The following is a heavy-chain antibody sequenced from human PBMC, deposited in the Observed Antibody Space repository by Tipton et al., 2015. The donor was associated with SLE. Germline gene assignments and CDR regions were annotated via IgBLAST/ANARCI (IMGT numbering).Heavy chain of an antibody. Sequence: LRLSCTVSGGSISSSSYYWGWIRQPPGKGLEWIGSIYYSGSTYYNPSLKSRVTISVDTSKNQFSLKLSSVTAADTAVYYCARHGSSGWYQALGWGQGTLVTVSS. CDR3: ARHGSSGWYQALG. V-gene: IGHV4-39*07. CDR1: GGSISSSSYY. D-gene: IGHD6-19*01. CDR2: IYYSGST. J-gene: IGHJ4*02.